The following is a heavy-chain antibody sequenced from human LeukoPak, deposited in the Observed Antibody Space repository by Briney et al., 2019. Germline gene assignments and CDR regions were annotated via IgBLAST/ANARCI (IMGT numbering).Heavy chain of an antibody. Sequence: ASVKVSCKASGYTFTRYDINWVRQATGQGLEWMGWMNPNSGNTGYAQKFQGRVTMTRNTSISTAYMELSSLRSEDTAVYYCARSGVHWDYYGMGVWGQGTTVTVSS. CDR1: GYTFTRYD. V-gene: IGHV1-8*01. CDR3: ARSGVHWDYYGMGV. CDR2: MNPNSGNT. J-gene: IGHJ6*02. D-gene: IGHD3-10*01.